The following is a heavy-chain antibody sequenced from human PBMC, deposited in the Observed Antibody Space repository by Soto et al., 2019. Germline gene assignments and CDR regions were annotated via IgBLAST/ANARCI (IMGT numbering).Heavy chain of an antibody. CDR1: GFSLSTSVVG. V-gene: IGHV2-5*02. D-gene: IGHD6-13*01. CDR3: ARRTAGTMDY. J-gene: IGHJ4*02. CDR2: IYWDDDE. Sequence: QITLKESGPTLVKPTQTLTLTCTFSGFSLSTSVVGVGWIRQPPGKALEWLALIYWDDDERYSPSLKSRLTITKYSSKNLVVLTMTNMDPVDTATYYCARRTAGTMDYWGQGTLVTVSS.